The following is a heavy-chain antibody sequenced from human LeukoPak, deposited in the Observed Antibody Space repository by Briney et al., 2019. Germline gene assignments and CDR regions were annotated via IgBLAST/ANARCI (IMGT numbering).Heavy chain of an antibody. Sequence: SETLSLTCTVSGGSISSYYWSWIRQPPGKGLEWIGYIYYSGSTNYNPPLKSRVTISVDTSKNQFSLKLSSVTAADTAVYYCAGAAAGPHWFDPWGQGTLVTASS. J-gene: IGHJ5*02. CDR1: GGSISSYY. CDR3: AGAAAGPHWFDP. D-gene: IGHD6-13*01. CDR2: IYYSGST. V-gene: IGHV4-59*01.